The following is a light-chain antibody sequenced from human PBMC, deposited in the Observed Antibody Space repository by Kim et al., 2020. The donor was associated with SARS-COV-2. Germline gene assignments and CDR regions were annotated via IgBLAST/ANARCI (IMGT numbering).Light chain of an antibody. Sequence: QAGTNSSSEGSSDVGGCNYVSWYQQHPGKAPKLMICDVSNRPSGVSNRFSGSKSGNTASLTITGLQAEDEADYYCSAYTSSSTWVFGGGTKLTVL. CDR3: SAYTSSSTWV. CDR2: DVS. V-gene: IGLV2-14*03. CDR1: SSDVGGCNY. J-gene: IGLJ3*02.